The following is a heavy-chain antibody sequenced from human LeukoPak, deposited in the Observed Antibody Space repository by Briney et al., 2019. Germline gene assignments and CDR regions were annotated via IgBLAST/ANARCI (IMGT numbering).Heavy chain of an antibody. CDR2: IRQDGNEK. CDR1: GFTFSRNW. Sequence: GGSLRLSCEASGFTFSRNWMTWVRQAAGKGLEWVANIRQDGNEKYYVDSVKGRFTISRDNSKNTLHLQMNSLRAEDTAVYYCARDIGNYYDASGYYYWGQGTLITVSS. J-gene: IGHJ4*02. D-gene: IGHD3-22*01. CDR3: ARDIGNYYDASGYYY. V-gene: IGHV3-7*01.